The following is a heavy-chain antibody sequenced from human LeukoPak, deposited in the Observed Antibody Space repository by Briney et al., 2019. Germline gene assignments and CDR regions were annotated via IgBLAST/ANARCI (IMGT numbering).Heavy chain of an antibody. Sequence: SETLSLTCTVSGGSISSYYWSWIRRPPGKGLEWIGYIYYSGSTNYNPSLKSRVTISVDTSKNQFSLKLSSVTAADTAVYYCARGAAPGYYYGMDVWGQGTTVTVSS. CDR3: ARGAAPGYYYGMDV. CDR2: IYYSGST. CDR1: GGSISSYY. V-gene: IGHV4-59*01. J-gene: IGHJ6*02. D-gene: IGHD6-6*01.